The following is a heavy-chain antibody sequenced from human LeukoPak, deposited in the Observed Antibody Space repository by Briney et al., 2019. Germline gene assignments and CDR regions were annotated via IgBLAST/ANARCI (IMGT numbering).Heavy chain of an antibody. Sequence: SETLSLTCTASGGSITGYYWSWIRQPPGKGLEWVGYIFSSGSTNYNPSLKSRRTISHDTSKSQYYLKLTSVTASDRAVYCCARLTKFLTTYYPASRGQGSLVTVSS. V-gene: IGHV4-59*08. D-gene: IGHD2/OR15-2a*01. CDR3: ARLTKFLTTYYPAS. CDR1: GGSITGYY. J-gene: IGHJ4*02. CDR2: IFSSGST.